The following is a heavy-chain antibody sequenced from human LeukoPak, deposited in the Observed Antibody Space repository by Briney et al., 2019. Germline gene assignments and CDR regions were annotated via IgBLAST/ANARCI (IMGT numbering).Heavy chain of an antibody. CDR3: AKGGYDGIDY. V-gene: IGHV3-30*18. CDR1: GFTFSSYG. CDR2: ISYDGSNK. D-gene: IGHD5-12*01. Sequence: GGSLRPSCAASGFTFSSYGMHWVRQAPGKGLEWVAVISYDGSNKYYADSVKGRFTISRDNSKNTLYLQMNSLRAEDTAVYYCAKGGYDGIDYWGQGTLVTVSS. J-gene: IGHJ4*02.